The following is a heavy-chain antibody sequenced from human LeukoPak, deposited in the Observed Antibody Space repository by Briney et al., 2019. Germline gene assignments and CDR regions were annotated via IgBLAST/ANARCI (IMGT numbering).Heavy chain of an antibody. V-gene: IGHV3-23*01. J-gene: IGHJ4*02. CDR3: ARGGYKTDYLDY. D-gene: IGHD5-24*01. CDR2: ISGSSGNT. Sequence: HPGGSLRLSCAASGFTFSSYAMSWVRQAPGKGLEWVSAISGSSGNTYYADSMKGRFTISRDNAKNSLYLQMNSLRVDDTAIYYCARGGYKTDYLDYWGQGTLVTVSS. CDR1: GFTFSSYA.